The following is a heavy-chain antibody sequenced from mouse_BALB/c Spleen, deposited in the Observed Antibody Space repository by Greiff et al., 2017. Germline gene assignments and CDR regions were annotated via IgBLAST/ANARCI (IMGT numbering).Heavy chain of an antibody. D-gene: IGHD1-1*01. CDR3: ARRACCGSSFDY. J-gene: IGHJ2*01. V-gene: IGHV1-9*01. CDR2: ILPGSGST. CDR1: GYTFSSYW. Sequence: VQLQQSGAELMKPGASVKISCKATGYTFSSYWIEWVKQRPGHGLEWIGEILPGSGSTNYNEKFKGKATFTADTSSNTAYMQLSSLTSEDSAVYCCARRACCGSSFDYWGQGTTLTVSS.